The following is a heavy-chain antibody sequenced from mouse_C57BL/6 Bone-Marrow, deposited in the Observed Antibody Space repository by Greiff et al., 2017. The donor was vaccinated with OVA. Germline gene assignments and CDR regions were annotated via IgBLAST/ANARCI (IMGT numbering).Heavy chain of an antibody. CDR3: ARDRYWYFGV. Sequence: EVMLVESGGGLVKPGGSLKLSCAASGFTFSSYAMSWVRQTPEKRLEWVATISDGGSYTYYPDNVKGRFTISRDNAKNNLYMQMSHLKSEDTAMYSCARDRYWYFGVWGTGTTVTVSS. J-gene: IGHJ1*03. V-gene: IGHV5-4*03. CDR1: GFTFSSYA. CDR2: ISDGGSYT.